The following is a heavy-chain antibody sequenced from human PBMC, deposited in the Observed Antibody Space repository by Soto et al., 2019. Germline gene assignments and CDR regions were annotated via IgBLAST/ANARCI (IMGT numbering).Heavy chain of an antibody. CDR3: AKQEGMDV. V-gene: IGHV3-9*01. Sequence: GGSLRLSCAASGFTFDDYAMHWVRQAPGKGLEWVSGISWNSGSIGYADSVKGRFTISRDNAKNSLYLQMNSLRAEDTALYYCAKQEGMDVWGKGTTVTVSS. CDR2: ISWNSGSI. J-gene: IGHJ6*04. CDR1: GFTFDDYA.